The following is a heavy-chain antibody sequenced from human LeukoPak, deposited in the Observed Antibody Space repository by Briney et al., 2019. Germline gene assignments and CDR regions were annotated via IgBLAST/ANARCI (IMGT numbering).Heavy chain of an antibody. J-gene: IGHJ4*02. V-gene: IGHV1-18*01. Sequence: ASVKASCKASGYTFTSYGISRVRQAPGPGLECLGWISTYNGNTNQAQKLQGRVTMTTDTSTSTAYMELRSLRSDDTAVYYWAGVVTMFGVVVHGHFDYWGQGTLVTVSS. D-gene: IGHD3-3*01. CDR1: GYTFTSYG. CDR2: ISTYNGNT. CDR3: AGVVTMFGVVVHGHFDY.